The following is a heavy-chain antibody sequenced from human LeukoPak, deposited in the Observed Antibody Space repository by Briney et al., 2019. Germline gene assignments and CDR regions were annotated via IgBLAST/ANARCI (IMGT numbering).Heavy chain of an antibody. D-gene: IGHD2-15*01. V-gene: IGHV3-33*01. Sequence: GTSLRLSCAPSGFTFSRYGMHWVRQAPDMAPEWVAIIWNDGRTKQADSVKGRFTISRDNSKNMLYLEMHSLRAEDTAVYYCARDRGECSSGTCHSDYLDYWGHGTLVTVSS. J-gene: IGHJ4*01. CDR3: ARDRGECSSGTCHSDYLDY. CDR2: IWNDGRTK. CDR1: GFTFSRYG.